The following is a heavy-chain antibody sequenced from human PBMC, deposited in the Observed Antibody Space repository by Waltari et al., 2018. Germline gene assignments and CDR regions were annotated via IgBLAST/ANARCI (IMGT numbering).Heavy chain of an antibody. CDR3: ASYHGDFDY. CDR2: INHSGST. J-gene: IGHJ4*02. V-gene: IGHV4-34*01. D-gene: IGHD4-17*01. CDR1: GGSSSGYY. Sequence: QVQLQQWGAGLLKPSETLSLTCAVYGGSSSGYYWSWIRQPPGKGLEWMGEINHSGSTNYNPSLKSRVTISVDTSKNQFSLKLSSVTAADTAVYYCASYHGDFDYWGQGTLVTVSS.